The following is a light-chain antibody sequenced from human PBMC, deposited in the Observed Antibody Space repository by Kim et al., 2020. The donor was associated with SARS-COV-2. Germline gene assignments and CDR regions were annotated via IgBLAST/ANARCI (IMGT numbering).Light chain of an antibody. CDR3: NSRDSNDNVV. CDR2: GKN. CDR1: SLRSYY. V-gene: IGLV3-19*01. Sequence: AWGQTVRITYQGDSLRSYYATWYQQKPGQAPILVIYGKNNRPSGIPDRFSGSSSGNTASLTITGTQAGDEADYYCNSRDSNDNVVFGGGTQLTVL. J-gene: IGLJ2*01.